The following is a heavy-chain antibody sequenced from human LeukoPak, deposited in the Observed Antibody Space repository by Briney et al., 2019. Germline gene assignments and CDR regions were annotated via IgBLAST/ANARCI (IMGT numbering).Heavy chain of an antibody. V-gene: IGHV3-7*01. Sequence: GGSLRLSCATSGFTFENYWMSWVRQVPRKGPEWVANIKQDGSVEHYLDSVKGRFTISRDNAKNSLFLQMNSLIAEDTAVYYCARWAGVTDQWGQGTLVTVSS. CDR2: IKQDGSVE. CDR3: ARWAGVTDQ. CDR1: GFTFENYW. D-gene: IGHD5-18*01. J-gene: IGHJ4*02.